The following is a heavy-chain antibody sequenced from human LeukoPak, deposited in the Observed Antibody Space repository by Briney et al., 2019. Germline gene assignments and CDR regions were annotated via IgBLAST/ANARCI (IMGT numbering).Heavy chain of an antibody. J-gene: IGHJ4*02. CDR2: IIPIFGTA. V-gene: IGHV1-69*05. D-gene: IGHD3-22*01. Sequence: GSSVKVSCKASGGTFSSYAISWVRQAPGQGLEWMGGIIPIFGTANYAQKFQSRVTITTDESTSTAYMELSSLRSEDTAVYYCARTRMNYYDNPGFDYWGQGTLVTVSS. CDR1: GGTFSSYA. CDR3: ARTRMNYYDNPGFDY.